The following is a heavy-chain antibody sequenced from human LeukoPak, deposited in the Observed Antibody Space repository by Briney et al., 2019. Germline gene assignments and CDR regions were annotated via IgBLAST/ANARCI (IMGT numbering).Heavy chain of an antibody. V-gene: IGHV3-74*01. CDR3: ARFGWVPPTHFDY. D-gene: IGHD3-10*01. CDR1: GFTLSSYW. CDR2: INTDGSST. J-gene: IGHJ4*02. Sequence: RGSLRLSCAASGFTLSSYWMHWVRQAPGKGLVWVSGINTDGSSTSYADSVKGRFTNSRDNAKNTLYLQMNSLRAEDTAVYYCARFGWVPPTHFDYWGQGTLVTVSS.